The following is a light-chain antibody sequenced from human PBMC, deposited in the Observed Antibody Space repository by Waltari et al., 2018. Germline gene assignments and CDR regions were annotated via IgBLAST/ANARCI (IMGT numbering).Light chain of an antibody. CDR2: RND. J-gene: IGLJ2*01. CDR3: AAWDADLRGVV. CDR1: NSNIGSSY. V-gene: IGLV1-47*01. Sequence: QSVLTQAPSASGTPGQRVTISCSGSNSNIGSSYVYWYQQLPGTAPKLLIYRNDQRPSGVPDRFSGSKSGTSASLAISGLQSEDESDYYCAAWDADLRGVVFGGGTKVTVV.